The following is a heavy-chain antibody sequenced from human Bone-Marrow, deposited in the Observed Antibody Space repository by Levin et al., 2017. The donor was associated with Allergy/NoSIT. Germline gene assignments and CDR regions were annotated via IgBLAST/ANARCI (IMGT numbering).Heavy chain of an antibody. D-gene: IGHD3-10*01. Sequence: SCAASGFTFSSYAMHWVRQAPGKGLEWVAVISYDGSNKYYADSVKGRFTISRDNSKNTLYLQMNSLRAEDTAVYYCARDGVDYYGSGSYYYYYYGMDGWGQGTTVTVSS. CDR3: ARDGVDYYGSGSYYYYYYGMDG. CDR1: GFTFSSYA. J-gene: IGHJ6*02. CDR2: ISYDGSNK. V-gene: IGHV3-30*04.